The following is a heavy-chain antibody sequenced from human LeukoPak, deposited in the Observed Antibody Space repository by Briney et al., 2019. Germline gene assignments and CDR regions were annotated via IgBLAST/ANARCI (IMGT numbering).Heavy chain of an antibody. CDR2: IYYSGST. CDR3: ASSSRWSYFFDY. D-gene: IGHD6-13*01. Sequence: SETLSLTCTVSGGSISTSSYYCGWIRQPPGKGLEWIGSIYYSGSTYYNPSLKSRVTICVDTSKNHFSLKLSSVTAADTAVYYCASSSRWSYFFDYWGQGTLVTVSS. J-gene: IGHJ4*02. CDR1: GGSISTSSYY. V-gene: IGHV4-39*02.